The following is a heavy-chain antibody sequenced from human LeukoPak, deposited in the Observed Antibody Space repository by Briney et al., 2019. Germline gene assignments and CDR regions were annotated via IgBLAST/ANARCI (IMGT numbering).Heavy chain of an antibody. CDR2: ISGSGGST. CDR3: AKIIGLTDSSSWNPGDY. V-gene: IGHV3-23*01. D-gene: IGHD6-13*01. Sequence: GGSLRLSCAASGFTFSSYAMSWVRQAPGKGLEWVSAISGSGGSTYYADSVKGWFTISRDNSKNTLYLQMNSLRAEDTAVYYCAKIIGLTDSSSWNPGDYWGQGTLVTVSS. J-gene: IGHJ4*02. CDR1: GFTFSSYA.